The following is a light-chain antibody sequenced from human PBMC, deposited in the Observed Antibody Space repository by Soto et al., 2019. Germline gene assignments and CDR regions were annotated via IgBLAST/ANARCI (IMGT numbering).Light chain of an antibody. V-gene: IGKV3-15*01. CDR1: QSLRSS. Sequence: ETMMTQSQDTLSVSLGERATLSCRASQSLRSSLAWYQQKPGQAPRLLIYDASTRATGIPARFSGSGSGTDFTLTISGLQSEDFAVYYCQQYNNWPQTFGQGTTVEIK. J-gene: IGKJ1*01. CDR2: DAS. CDR3: QQYNNWPQT.